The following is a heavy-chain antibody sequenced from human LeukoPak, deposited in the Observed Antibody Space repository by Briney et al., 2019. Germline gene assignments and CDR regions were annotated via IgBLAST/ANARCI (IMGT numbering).Heavy chain of an antibody. CDR1: GFTFSSYA. Sequence: GGSLRLSCAASGFTFSSYAMSWVRQAPGKGLEWVSAISGSGGSTYYADSVKGRFTISRDNSKNTLYLQMNSLRAEDTAVYYCAKDLSRYYYDSSGYYDYWGQGNLVTVSS. J-gene: IGHJ4*02. CDR2: ISGSGGST. D-gene: IGHD3-22*01. CDR3: AKDLSRYYYDSSGYYDY. V-gene: IGHV3-23*01.